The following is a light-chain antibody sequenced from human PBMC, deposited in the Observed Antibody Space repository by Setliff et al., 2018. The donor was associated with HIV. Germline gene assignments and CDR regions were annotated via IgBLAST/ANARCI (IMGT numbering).Light chain of an antibody. CDR2: DVS. Sequence: QSASVSGSPGQSITISCTGTSSDVGGYNYVSWYQQHPGKAPKLMIYDVSNRPSGVSNRFSGSKSGNTASLIISGLQPEDEADYYCSSYTNTPLYVFGTGTKVTVL. V-gene: IGLV2-14*03. J-gene: IGLJ1*01. CDR1: SSDVGGYNY. CDR3: SSYTNTPLYV.